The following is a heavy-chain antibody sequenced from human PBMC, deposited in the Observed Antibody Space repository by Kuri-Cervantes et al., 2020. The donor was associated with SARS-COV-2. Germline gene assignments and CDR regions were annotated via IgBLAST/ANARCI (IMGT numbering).Heavy chain of an antibody. CDR1: GYSFTSYW. J-gene: IGHJ4*02. V-gene: IGHV5-10-1*01. CDR2: IDPSDSYT. Sequence: KVSCKGSGYSFTSYWISWVRQMPGKGLEWMGRIDPSDSYTNYSPSFQGHVTISADKSISTAYLQWSSLKASDTAMYYCARLGTMIAGIDYWGQGTLVTVSS. D-gene: IGHD3-22*01. CDR3: ARLGTMIAGIDY.